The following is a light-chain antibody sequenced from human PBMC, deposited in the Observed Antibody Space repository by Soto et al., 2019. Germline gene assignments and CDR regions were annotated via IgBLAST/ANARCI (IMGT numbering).Light chain of an antibody. CDR3: QQFGGSPPSWT. Sequence: ESVLTQSPGTLSLSPGERATLSCRASQSVSSNSLAWYQQKPGQAPRLLIYGASSRATGNPDRFSGSGSGTDFTLTISRLEPEDFAVYYCQQFGGSPPSWTFGQGPKVEI. J-gene: IGKJ1*01. CDR2: GAS. V-gene: IGKV3-20*01. CDR1: QSVSSNS.